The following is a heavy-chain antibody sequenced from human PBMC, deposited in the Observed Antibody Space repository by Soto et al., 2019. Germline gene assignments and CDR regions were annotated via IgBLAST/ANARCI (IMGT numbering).Heavy chain of an antibody. CDR3: ARASVDTAIIDY. Sequence: SETLSLTCAVSGGSISSGGYSWSWIRQPPGKGLEWIGYIYHSGSTYYNPSLKSRVTISVDRSKNQFSLKLSSVTAADTAVYYCARASVDTAIIDYWGQGTLVTVSS. V-gene: IGHV4-30-2*01. CDR1: GGSISSGGYS. D-gene: IGHD5-18*01. CDR2: IYHSGST. J-gene: IGHJ4*02.